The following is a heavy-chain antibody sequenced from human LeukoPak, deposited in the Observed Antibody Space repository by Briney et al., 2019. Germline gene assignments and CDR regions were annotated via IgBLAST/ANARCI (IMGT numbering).Heavy chain of an antibody. D-gene: IGHD3-22*01. CDR2: ISGAGGTT. J-gene: IGHJ4*02. CDR3: AKASDFDSSGFPIDVFDF. V-gene: IGHV3-23*01. CDR1: GYTFSTFD. Sequence: PGGSLRLSCAASGYTFSTFDMSWVRQAPGKGLQWVSTISGAGGTTLFADSVKGRFSISRDNSNNKVFLLMNSLRVEDTAVYYCAKASDFDSSGFPIDVFDFWGQGLLVSVAS.